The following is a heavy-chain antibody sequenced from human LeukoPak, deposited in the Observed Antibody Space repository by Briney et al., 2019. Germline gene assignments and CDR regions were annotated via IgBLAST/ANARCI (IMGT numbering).Heavy chain of an antibody. CDR3: ARGLSGDFDY. CDR2: VSHSGIT. CDR1: GGSLNGFY. Sequence: SETLSLTCTVYGGSLNGFYWTWIRQPPGKGLEWIGEVSHSGITNYNPSLKGRVIISVDTSNNQFSLNLNSVTAADTAVYYCARGLSGDFDYWGQGTLVTVSS. D-gene: IGHD3-10*01. J-gene: IGHJ4*02. V-gene: IGHV4-34*01.